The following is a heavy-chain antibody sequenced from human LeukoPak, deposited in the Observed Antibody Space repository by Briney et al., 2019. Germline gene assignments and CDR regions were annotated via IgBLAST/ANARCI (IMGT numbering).Heavy chain of an antibody. CDR1: GFTFSSYA. J-gene: IGHJ4*02. CDR3: AKDTITMIVVAPPPFDY. Sequence: GGSLRLSCAASGFTFSSYAMSWVRQAPGKGLEWVSAISGSGGSTYYADSVKGRFTISRDNSKNTLYLQMNSLRAEDTAVYYYAKDTITMIVVAPPPFDYWGQGTLVTVSS. V-gene: IGHV3-23*01. D-gene: IGHD3-22*01. CDR2: ISGSGGST.